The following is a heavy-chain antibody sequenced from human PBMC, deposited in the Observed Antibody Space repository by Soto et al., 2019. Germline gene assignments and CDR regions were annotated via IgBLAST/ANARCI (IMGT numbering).Heavy chain of an antibody. J-gene: IGHJ5*02. CDR3: ERALHRFRGNDYVDA. Sequence: QVQLVESGGGLVKPGGSLRLSCAASGFTFSDYYMSWIRQAPGKGLEWVSYISSSSSYTNYADSVKGRFTISRDNAKNSLDLQRNSLRAEAPAVYYCERALHRFRGNDYVDAWGRGTLVTVSS. CDR2: ISSSSSYT. D-gene: IGHD5-12*01. V-gene: IGHV3-11*05. CDR1: GFTFSDYY.